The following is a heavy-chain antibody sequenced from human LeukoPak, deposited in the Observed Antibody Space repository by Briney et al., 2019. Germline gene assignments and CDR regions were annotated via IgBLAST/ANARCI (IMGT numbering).Heavy chain of an antibody. Sequence: ASVKVSCKASGYTFTGYCMHWVRQAPGQGLEWMGWINPNSGGTNYAQKFQGRVTMTRDTSISTAYMELSRLRSDDTAVYYCASGPWYWEVVVPAAIPVSFDYWGQGTLVTVSS. J-gene: IGHJ4*02. CDR3: ASGPWYWEVVVPAAIPVSFDY. CDR2: INPNSGGT. CDR1: GYTFTGYC. V-gene: IGHV1-2*02. D-gene: IGHD2-2*02.